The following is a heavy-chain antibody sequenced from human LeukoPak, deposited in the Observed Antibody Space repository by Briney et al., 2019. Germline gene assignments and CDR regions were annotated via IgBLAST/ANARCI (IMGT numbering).Heavy chain of an antibody. CDR3: ARAPITSPFYFDY. V-gene: IGHV3-20*04. CDR2: INWNGAWT. D-gene: IGHD2-2*01. CDR1: GFKFDDYG. J-gene: IGHJ4*02. Sequence: GGSLRLSCAASGFKFDDYGMSWVRQAPGKGLEWVCDINWNGAWTGYADSVKGRFTISRDNAKNSLYLQMNSLRAEDTALYYCARAPITSPFYFDYWGQGTLATVSS.